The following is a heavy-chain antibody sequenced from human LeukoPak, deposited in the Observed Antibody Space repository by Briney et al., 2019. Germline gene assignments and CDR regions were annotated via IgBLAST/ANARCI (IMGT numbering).Heavy chain of an antibody. CDR2: IKQDGSEK. Sequence: PGGSLRLSCAASGFTLSSYWMSWVRQAPGKGLEWVANIKQDGSEKYYVDSVKGRFTISRDNAKNSLYLQMNSLRAEDTAVYYCARASTWIQLWSLDYWGQGTLVTVSS. CDR1: GFTLSSYW. CDR3: ARASTWIQLWSLDY. V-gene: IGHV3-7*01. J-gene: IGHJ4*02. D-gene: IGHD5-18*01.